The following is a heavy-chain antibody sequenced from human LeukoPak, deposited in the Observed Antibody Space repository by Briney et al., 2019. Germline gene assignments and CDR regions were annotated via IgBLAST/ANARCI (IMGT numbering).Heavy chain of an antibody. CDR3: AKLGAYSSSWYGLVDY. CDR2: IYPDESDT. CDR1: GYSFTNYW. J-gene: IGHJ4*02. D-gene: IGHD6-13*01. Sequence: GESLKISCKSSGYSFTNYWIGWVRQMPGKGLEWMGIIYPDESDTRYSPSFQGRVAISVDKSISTAYLQWSSLKASDNAMYYCAKLGAYSSSWYGLVDYWGQGTLVTVSS. V-gene: IGHV5-51*01.